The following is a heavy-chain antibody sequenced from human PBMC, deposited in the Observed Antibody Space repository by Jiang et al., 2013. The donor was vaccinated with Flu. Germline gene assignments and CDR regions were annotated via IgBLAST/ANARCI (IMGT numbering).Heavy chain of an antibody. CDR3: AREAYGGNSDYFYGMDV. CDR2: IWYDESIK. Sequence: QLLESGGGVVQPGRSPRLSCAASGFTFSNYTMHWVRQAPGKGLEWVAVIWYDESIKYYPDSVKGRFTISRDNSKNTLYLQMNSLRAEDTAVYYCAREAYGGNSDYFYGMDVWG. V-gene: IGHV3-33*01. CDR1: GFTFSNYT. J-gene: IGHJ6*01. D-gene: IGHD4-23*01.